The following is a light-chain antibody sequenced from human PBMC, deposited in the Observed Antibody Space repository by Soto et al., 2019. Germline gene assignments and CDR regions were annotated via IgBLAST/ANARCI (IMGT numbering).Light chain of an antibody. V-gene: IGLV1-47*01. CDR1: TSNIGDNY. Sequence: QAVVSQPPSASGTPGQRVTISCSGSTSNIGDNYVYWYQHLPGTAPKLLIYRDSQRPSGVPDRFSGSKSGTSASLAISGLRSGDEADYYCAAWDDSLSGVVFGGGTQLTVL. J-gene: IGLJ2*01. CDR3: AAWDDSLSGVV. CDR2: RDS.